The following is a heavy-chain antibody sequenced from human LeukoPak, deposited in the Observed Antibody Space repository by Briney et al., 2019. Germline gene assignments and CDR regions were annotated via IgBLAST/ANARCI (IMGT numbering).Heavy chain of an antibody. D-gene: IGHD3-10*01. CDR1: GGSISSYY. CDR3: ARARVGYYGSGQFNWFDP. Sequence: PSETLSLTCTVSGGSISSYYWSWIRQPPGKGLEWIGYIYYSGSTNYNPSLKSRVTISVDTSKNQFSLKLSSVTAADTAVYYCARARVGYYGSGQFNWFDPWGQGTLVTVSS. J-gene: IGHJ5*02. V-gene: IGHV4-59*01. CDR2: IYYSGST.